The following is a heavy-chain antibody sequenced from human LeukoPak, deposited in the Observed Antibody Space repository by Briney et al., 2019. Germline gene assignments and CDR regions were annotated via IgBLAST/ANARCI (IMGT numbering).Heavy chain of an antibody. V-gene: IGHV1-18*04. CDR2: ISAYNGST. CDR1: GYTFTSYG. J-gene: IGHJ3*02. CDR3: ARGYDQLLLVAFDI. D-gene: IGHD2-2*01. Sequence: ASVKVSCKASGYTFTSYGISWVRQAPGQGLEWMGWISAYNGSTNYAQKLQGRVTMTTDTSTSTAYMELRSLRSDDTAVYYCARGYDQLLLVAFDIWGQGTMVTVSS.